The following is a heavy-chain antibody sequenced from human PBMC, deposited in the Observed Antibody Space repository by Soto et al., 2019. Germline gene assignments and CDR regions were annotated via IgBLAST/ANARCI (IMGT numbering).Heavy chain of an antibody. Sequence: SQTLSLTCAISGDSVSSNNAAWTWTRQSPSRGLGWLGRTYYRSRWYNDYAVSVKSRITVNPDTSKNQFSLQLTSVTPEDTAVYYCAGTTSHYWYYMDVWGKGTTVTVSS. J-gene: IGHJ6*03. D-gene: IGHD1-7*01. CDR2: TYYRSRWYN. V-gene: IGHV6-1*01. CDR3: AGTTSHYWYYMDV. CDR1: GDSVSSNNAA.